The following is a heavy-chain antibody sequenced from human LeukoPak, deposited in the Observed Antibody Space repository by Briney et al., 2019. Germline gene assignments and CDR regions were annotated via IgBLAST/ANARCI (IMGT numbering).Heavy chain of an antibody. CDR2: INAGNGNT. V-gene: IGHV1-3*01. D-gene: IGHD6-19*01. Sequence: ASVKVSCKASGYTFTSYAMHWVRQAPGQRFEWMGWINAGNGNTKYSQKFQGRVTITRDTSASTAYMELSSLRSEDTAVYYCARSIGRQWLLYYYYYGMDVWGQGTTVTVSS. J-gene: IGHJ6*02. CDR3: ARSIGRQWLLYYYYYGMDV. CDR1: GYTFTSYA.